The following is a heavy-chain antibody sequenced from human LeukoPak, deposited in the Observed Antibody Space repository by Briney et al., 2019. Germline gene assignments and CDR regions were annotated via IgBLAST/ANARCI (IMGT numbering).Heavy chain of an antibody. V-gene: IGHV3-21*01. J-gene: IGHJ4*02. CDR2: ITSSSDYI. CDR1: GFTFSSYS. CDR3: AKGSDTSGFAL. Sequence: AGGSLRLSCAASGFTFSSYSMNWVRQAPGKGLKWVSSITSSSDYIYYADSVKGRFTISRDNAKNSLYLQMNSLRAEDTAVYYCAKGSDTSGFALWGQGTLVTVSS. D-gene: IGHD3-22*01.